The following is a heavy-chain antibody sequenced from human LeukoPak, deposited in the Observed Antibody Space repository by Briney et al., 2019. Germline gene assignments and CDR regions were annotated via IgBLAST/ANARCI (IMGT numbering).Heavy chain of an antibody. Sequence: SQTLSLTCAISGDSVSSNSAAWNCIRQSPSRGLEGLGRTYYRYKWVYDYAVSVKSRMTINSDTSKNQFSLQLNSVTPEDTAVYYCARSAPPDGYKFDCWGQRGLVTVSS. CDR3: ARSAPPDGYKFDC. CDR2: TYYRYKWVY. V-gene: IGHV6-1*01. CDR1: GDSVSSNSAA. J-gene: IGHJ4*02. D-gene: IGHD5-24*01.